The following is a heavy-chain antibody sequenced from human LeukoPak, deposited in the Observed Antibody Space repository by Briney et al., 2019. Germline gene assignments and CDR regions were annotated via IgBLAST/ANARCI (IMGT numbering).Heavy chain of an antibody. CDR3: ASPSGGYSYGSTNWFDP. J-gene: IGHJ5*02. V-gene: IGHV4-39*01. Sequence: KPSETLSLTCTVSGGSINSYYWGWIRQPPGKGLEWIGSIYYSGSTYYNPSLKSRVTISVDTSKNQFSLKLSSVTAADTAVYYCASPSGGYSYGSTNWFDPWGQGTLVTVSS. D-gene: IGHD5-18*01. CDR2: IYYSGST. CDR1: GGSINSYY.